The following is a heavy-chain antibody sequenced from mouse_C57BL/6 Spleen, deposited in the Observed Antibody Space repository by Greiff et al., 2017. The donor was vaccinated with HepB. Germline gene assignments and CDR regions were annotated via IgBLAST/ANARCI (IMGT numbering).Heavy chain of an antibody. CDR1: GYTFTDYY. D-gene: IGHD2-4*01. V-gene: IGHV1-26*01. CDR2: INPNNGGT. Sequence: EVQLQQSGPELVKPGASVKISCKASGYTFTDYYMNWVKQSHGKSLEWIGDINPNNGGTSYNQKFKGKATLTVGKSSSTAYMELRSLTSEDSAVYYSVRLYDYDVGYYFDYWGQGTTLTVSS. CDR3: VRLYDYDVGYYFDY. J-gene: IGHJ2*01.